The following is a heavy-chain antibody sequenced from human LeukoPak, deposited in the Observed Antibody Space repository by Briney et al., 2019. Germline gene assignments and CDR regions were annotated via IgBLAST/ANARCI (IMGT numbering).Heavy chain of an antibody. CDR2: ISAYNGNT. J-gene: IGHJ4*02. CDR3: ARDQEDQQVWDSSGYYYY. Sequence: ASVKVSYKASGYTFTSYYMHWVRQAPGQGLEWMGWISAYNGNTNYAQKLQGRVTMTTDTSTSTAYMELRSLRSDDTAVYYCARDQEDQQVWDSSGYYYYWGQGTLVTVSS. CDR1: GYTFTSYY. V-gene: IGHV1-18*04. D-gene: IGHD3-22*01.